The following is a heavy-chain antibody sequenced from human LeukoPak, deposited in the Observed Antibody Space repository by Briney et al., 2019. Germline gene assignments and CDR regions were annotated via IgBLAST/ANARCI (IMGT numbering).Heavy chain of an antibody. V-gene: IGHV3-30*02. J-gene: IGHJ6*03. Sequence: GGSLRLSCAASGFTFSSYAMYWVRQAPGKGLEWVAVIRYDGSNKYYADSVKGRFTISRDNSKNTLYLQMNSLRAEDTAVYYCAKDGSANRYYYYYMDVWGKGTTVTVSS. CDR1: GFTFSSYA. CDR2: IRYDGSNK. CDR3: AKDGSANRYYYYYMDV. D-gene: IGHD2/OR15-2a*01.